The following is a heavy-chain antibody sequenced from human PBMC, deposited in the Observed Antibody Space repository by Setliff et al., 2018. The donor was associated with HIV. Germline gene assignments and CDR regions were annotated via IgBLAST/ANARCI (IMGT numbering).Heavy chain of an antibody. CDR2: ISAYNGNT. Sequence: ASVKVSCKASGYTFTSYGISWVRQAPGQGLEWMDWISAYNGNTNYAQKLQGRVTMTTDTSTNTAYMELRSLRSDDTAVYYCAKCSEMLGTPATSSGYYCGWFDPWAREPWSPSPQ. D-gene: IGHD3-22*01. CDR3: AKCSEMLGTPATSSGYYCGWFDP. CDR1: GYTFTSYG. V-gene: IGHV1-18*01. J-gene: IGHJ5*02.